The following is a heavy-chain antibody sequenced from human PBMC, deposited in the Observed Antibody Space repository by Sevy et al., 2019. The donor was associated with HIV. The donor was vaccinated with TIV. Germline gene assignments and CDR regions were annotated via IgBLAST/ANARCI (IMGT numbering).Heavy chain of an antibody. D-gene: IGHD3-22*01. CDR3: ARVIDYYDSSGYYYYGMVV. CDR2: IIPIFGTA. CDR1: GGTFSSYA. Sequence: ASVKVSCKASGGTFSSYAISWVRQAPGQGLEWMGGIIPIFGTANYAQKFQGRVTITADESTSTAYMELSSLRSEDTAVYYCARVIDYYDSSGYYYYGMVVWGQGTTVTVSS. J-gene: IGHJ6*02. V-gene: IGHV1-69*13.